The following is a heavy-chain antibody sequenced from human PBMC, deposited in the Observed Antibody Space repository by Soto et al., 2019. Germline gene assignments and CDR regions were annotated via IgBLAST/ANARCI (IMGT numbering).Heavy chain of an antibody. CDR3: ARHNGSSGYYYGGEDWFDP. V-gene: IGHV5-51*01. J-gene: IGHJ5*02. D-gene: IGHD3-22*01. Sequence: GESLKISCKGSGYSFTSYWIGWVRQMPGKGLEWMGIIYPGDSDTRYSPSFQGQVTISADKSISTAYLQWSSLKASDTAMYYCARHNGSSGYYYGGEDWFDPWGQGTLVTVSS. CDR2: IYPGDSDT. CDR1: GYSFTSYW.